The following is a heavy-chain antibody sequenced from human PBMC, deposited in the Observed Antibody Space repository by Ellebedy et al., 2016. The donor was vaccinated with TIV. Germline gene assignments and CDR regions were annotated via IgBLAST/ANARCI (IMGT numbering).Heavy chain of an antibody. CDR3: AKCGYSYGQPFDY. V-gene: IGHV3-23*01. CDR1: GFTFSSYA. J-gene: IGHJ4*02. Sequence: GESLKISCAASGFTFSSYAMSWVRQAPGKGLEWVSAISGSGGSTYYADSVKGRFTISRDNSKNTLYLQMNSLRAEDTAVYYCAKCGYSYGQPFDYWGQGTLVTVSS. CDR2: ISGSGGST. D-gene: IGHD5-18*01.